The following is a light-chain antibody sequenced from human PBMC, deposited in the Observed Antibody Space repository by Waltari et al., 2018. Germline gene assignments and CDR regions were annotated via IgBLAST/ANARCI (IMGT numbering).Light chain of an antibody. CDR1: QGISNH. Sequence: IQMTHSPSSLSSVVGGSVTITCRASQGISNHLAWYQQKPGKAPKPLISAGSSLQSGAPSRFSGRGSGTDFTLTISSLQPEDVATYYCHHYHNDPLTIGAGTKVEIK. CDR3: HHYHNDPLT. V-gene: IGKV1-16*01. CDR2: AGS. J-gene: IGKJ4*01.